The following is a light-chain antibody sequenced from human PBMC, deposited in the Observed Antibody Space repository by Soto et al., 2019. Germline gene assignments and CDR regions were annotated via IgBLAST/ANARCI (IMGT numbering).Light chain of an antibody. Sequence: QSALTQPRSVSGSPGQSVTISCTGTSSDVGGYNYVSWYQQYPGKAPKVIIYDVSKRPSGVPDRFSGSKSGNTASLTISGLQAEDEADYYCCSYAGSYTLWVFGGGTSSPS. CDR1: SSDVGGYNY. V-gene: IGLV2-11*01. CDR3: CSYAGSYTLWV. J-gene: IGLJ3*02. CDR2: DVS.